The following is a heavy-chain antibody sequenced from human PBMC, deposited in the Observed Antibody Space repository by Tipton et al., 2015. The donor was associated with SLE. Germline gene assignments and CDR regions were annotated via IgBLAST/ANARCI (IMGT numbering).Heavy chain of an antibody. CDR2: IYYSGST. CDR3: AREEENDFWSGGDAFDI. CDR1: GGSIRLYY. Sequence: TLSLTCTVSGGSIRLYYWSWIRQHPGKGLEWIGYIYYSGSTYYNPSLKSRVTISVDTSKNQFSLKLSSVTAADTAVYYCAREEENDFWSGGDAFDIWGQGTMVTVSS. D-gene: IGHD3-3*01. V-gene: IGHV4-31*03. J-gene: IGHJ3*02.